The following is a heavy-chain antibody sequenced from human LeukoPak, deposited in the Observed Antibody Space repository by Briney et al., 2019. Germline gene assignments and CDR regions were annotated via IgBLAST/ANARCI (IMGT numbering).Heavy chain of an antibody. CDR2: INPNSGGT. D-gene: IGHD6-13*01. CDR1: GYTFTGYH. CDR3: ARVAAAENYYYYYMDV. J-gene: IGHJ6*03. Sequence: ASVKVSCKASGYTFTGYHIHWVRQAPGQGPEWMAWINPNSGGTKYAQKFQGRVTMTRDTSISTAYMELSRLRSDDTAVYYCARVAAAENYYYYYMDVWGKGTTVAVSS. V-gene: IGHV1-2*02.